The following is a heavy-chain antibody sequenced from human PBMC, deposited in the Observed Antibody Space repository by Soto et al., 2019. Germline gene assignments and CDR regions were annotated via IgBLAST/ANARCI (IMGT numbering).Heavy chain of an antibody. CDR3: TKHLPSQKNQRRWADAFHI. J-gene: IGHJ3*02. V-gene: IGHV3-23*01. Sequence: EVRLLESGGGLVQPGGSLRLSCVASGFTFSNYAMSWVRQAPGKGLEWVSVVTGRSSSTYYADSVEGRFIISRDNSRNTLFLQMNSLGTEDPAVYYCTKHLPSQKNQRRWADAFHIWGQGTILTVSS. CDR1: GFTFSNYA. D-gene: IGHD2-2*01. CDR2: VTGRSSST.